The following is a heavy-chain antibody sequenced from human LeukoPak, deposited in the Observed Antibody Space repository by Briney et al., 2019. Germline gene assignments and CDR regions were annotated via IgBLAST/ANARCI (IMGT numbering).Heavy chain of an antibody. Sequence: GGSLRLSCAASGFTFSSYWMSWVRQAPGKGLECVANIKQDGSEKYYVDSVKGRFTISRDNAKNLLYLQVNSLRAEDTAVYYCARGTSGASCSFFDYWGQGTLVTVSS. CDR2: IKQDGSEK. D-gene: IGHD2-15*01. CDR1: GFTFSSYW. V-gene: IGHV3-7*01. CDR3: ARGTSGASCSFFDY. J-gene: IGHJ4*02.